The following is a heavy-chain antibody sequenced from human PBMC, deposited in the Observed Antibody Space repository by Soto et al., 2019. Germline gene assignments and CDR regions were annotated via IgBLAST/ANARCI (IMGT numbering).Heavy chain of an antibody. Sequence: QVQLQQWGAGLLKPSETLALTCGVYRGSFSGFYWSWIRQTPGKGLEWIGEINHSGTTNNNPSFNTRVSISVDKTSNNFSLKMTSVTAADAAVYYCARGRGYVYGSNFYGMDVWGRGTTVTVSS. D-gene: IGHD5-18*01. CDR1: RGSFSGFY. V-gene: IGHV4-34*01. CDR3: ARGRGYVYGSNFYGMDV. CDR2: INHSGTT. J-gene: IGHJ6*02.